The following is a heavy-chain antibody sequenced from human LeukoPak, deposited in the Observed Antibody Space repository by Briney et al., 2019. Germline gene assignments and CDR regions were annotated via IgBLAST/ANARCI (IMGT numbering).Heavy chain of an antibody. J-gene: IGHJ6*03. D-gene: IGHD2-15*01. Sequence: ASVKVSCKASGYTFTSYGISWVRQAPGQGLEWMGWISAYNGNTNYAQKLQGRVTMTTDTSTSTAYMEPRSLRSDDTAVYYCARVPLVSVAATLTYYYYYYMDVWGKGTTVTISS. CDR1: GYTFTSYG. V-gene: IGHV1-18*01. CDR3: ARVPLVSVAATLTYYYYYYMDV. CDR2: ISAYNGNT.